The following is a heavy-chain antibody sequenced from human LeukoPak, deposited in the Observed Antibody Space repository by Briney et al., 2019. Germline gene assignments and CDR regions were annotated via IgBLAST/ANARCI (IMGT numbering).Heavy chain of an antibody. J-gene: IGHJ3*02. D-gene: IGHD6-6*01. Sequence: QPGGSLRLSCAASGLTFSGYGMHWVRQAPGKGLEWVAFIRYDGSNKYYADSVKGRFTISRDNSKNTLYLQMNSLRAEDTAVYYCAKWEYSSNAFDIWGQGTMVTVSS. CDR2: IRYDGSNK. CDR3: AKWEYSSNAFDI. V-gene: IGHV3-30*02. CDR1: GLTFSGYG.